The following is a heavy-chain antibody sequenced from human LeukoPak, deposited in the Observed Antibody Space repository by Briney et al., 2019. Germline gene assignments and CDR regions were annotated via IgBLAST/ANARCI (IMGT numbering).Heavy chain of an antibody. CDR3: AVVPADRVDV. CDR2: ISSNGGST. D-gene: IGHD2-2*01. CDR1: GFTFSSYA. V-gene: IGHV3-64*01. J-gene: IGHJ6*04. Sequence: PGGSLRLSCAASGFTFSSYAMNWVRQAPGKGLEYVSAISSNGGSTYYANSVKGRFTISRDNSKNTLYLQMGSLRAEDMAVYYCAVVPADRVDVWGKGTTVTVSS.